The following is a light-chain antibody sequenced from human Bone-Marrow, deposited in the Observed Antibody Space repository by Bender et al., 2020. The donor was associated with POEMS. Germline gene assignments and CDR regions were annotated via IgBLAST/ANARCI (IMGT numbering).Light chain of an antibody. CDR1: SSDVGVYNY. CDR2: DVS. Sequence: QSALTQPHSVSGSPGQSVTISCTGTSSDVGVYNYVSWYQQHPGKVPKLMIYDVSNRPSGVSNRFSGSKSGNTASLTISGLQAEDEADYYCSSYTSATTVVFGGGTKLTVL. V-gene: IGLV2-14*03. J-gene: IGLJ2*01. CDR3: SSYTSATTVV.